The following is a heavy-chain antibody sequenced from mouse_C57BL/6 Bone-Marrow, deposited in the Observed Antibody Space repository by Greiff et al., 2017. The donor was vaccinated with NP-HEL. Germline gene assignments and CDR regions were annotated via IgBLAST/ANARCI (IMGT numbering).Heavy chain of an antibody. J-gene: IGHJ4*01. CDR1: GFTFSSYT. CDR3: ARHPLYYGKYYAMDY. D-gene: IGHD2-1*01. CDR2: ISGGGGNT. V-gene: IGHV5-9*01. Sequence: EVQLVESGGGLVKPGGSLKLSCAASGFTFSSYTMSWVRQTPEKRLEWVATISGGGGNTYYPDSVKGRFTISRDNAKNTLYLQMSSLRSEDTALYYCARHPLYYGKYYAMDYWGQGTSVTVSS.